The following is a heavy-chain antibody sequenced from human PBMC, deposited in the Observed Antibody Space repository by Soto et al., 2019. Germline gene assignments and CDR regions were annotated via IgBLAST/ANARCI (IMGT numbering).Heavy chain of an antibody. D-gene: IGHD1-1*01. CDR3: ARGDETGTPLSYYYYGMDV. J-gene: IGHJ6*02. V-gene: IGHV4-31*03. CDR2: IYYSGST. CDR1: GGSISSGGYY. Sequence: PSETLSLTCTVSGGSISSGGYYWSWIRQHPGKGLEWIGYIYYSGSTYYNPSLKSRATISVDTSKNQFSLKLSSVTAADTAVYYCARGDETGTPLSYYYYGMDVWGQGTTVTVSS.